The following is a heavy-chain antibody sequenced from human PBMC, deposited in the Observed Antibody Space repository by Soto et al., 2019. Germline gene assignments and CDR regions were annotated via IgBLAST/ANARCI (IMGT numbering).Heavy chain of an antibody. J-gene: IGHJ6*02. CDR3: ARDQVEMATIGTFNYYGMDV. CDR2: IYYSGST. V-gene: IGHV4-30-4*01. D-gene: IGHD5-12*01. Sequence: PSETLSLTCTVSGCSISSGDYYWSWIRQPPGKGLEWIGYIYYSGSTYYNPSLKSRVTISVDTSKNQFSLKLSSVTAADTAVYYCARDQVEMATIGTFNYYGMDVWGQGTTVTVSS. CDR1: GCSISSGDYY.